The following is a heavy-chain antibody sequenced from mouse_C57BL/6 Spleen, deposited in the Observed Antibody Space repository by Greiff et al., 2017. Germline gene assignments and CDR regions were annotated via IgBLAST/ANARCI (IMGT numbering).Heavy chain of an antibody. CDR2: INPSTGGT. J-gene: IGHJ4*01. D-gene: IGHD2-10*01. Sequence: VQLKESGPELVKPGASVKISCKASGYSFTGYYMNWVKQSPEKSLEWIGEINPSTGGTTYNQKFKAKATLTVDKSSSTAYMQLKSLTSEDSEVYYCARGILLGAMDYWGQGTSVTVSS. CDR1: GYSFTGYY. CDR3: ARGILLGAMDY. V-gene: IGHV1-42*01.